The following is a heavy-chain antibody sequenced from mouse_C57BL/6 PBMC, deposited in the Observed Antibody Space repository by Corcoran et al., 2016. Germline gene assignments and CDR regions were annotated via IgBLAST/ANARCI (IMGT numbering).Heavy chain of an antibody. Sequence: EVQLQQSGPELVKPGASVKISCKASGYTFTDYYMNWVKQSHGKSLEWIGDINPNNGGTSYNQKFKGKATLTVDKSSSTAYMELRSLTSEDSAVYYCARDFNYLYAMDYWGQGTSVTVSS. CDR3: ARDFNYLYAMDY. CDR2: INPNNGGT. CDR1: GYTFTDYY. D-gene: IGHD2-1*01. V-gene: IGHV1-26*01. J-gene: IGHJ4*01.